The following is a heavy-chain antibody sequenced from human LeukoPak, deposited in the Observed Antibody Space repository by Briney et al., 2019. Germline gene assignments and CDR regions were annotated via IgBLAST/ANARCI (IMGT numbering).Heavy chain of an antibody. Sequence: PGGSLRLSCAASGFTFSSYAMHWVRQAPGKGLEWVAVISYDGSNKYYADSVKGRFTISRDNSKNTLYLQMNSLKDEDTAVYYCAKRMEAYHGFLGWGQGTLVIVSS. CDR2: ISYDGSNK. V-gene: IGHV3-30-3*02. CDR1: GFTFSSYA. CDR3: AKRMEAYHGFLG. D-gene: IGHD3-10*01. J-gene: IGHJ4*02.